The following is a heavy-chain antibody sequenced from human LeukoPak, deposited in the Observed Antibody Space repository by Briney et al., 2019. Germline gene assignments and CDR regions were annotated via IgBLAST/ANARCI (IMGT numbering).Heavy chain of an antibody. Sequence: FAGSGCGSSWVRHPPRKGLEWVSAISGSGGSTYYADSVKGRFTISRENSKNTLYLQMDSLRAEDTAVYYCAKDRGDYYDSSGLDYWGQGTLVTVSS. V-gene: IGHV3-23*01. CDR3: AKDRGDYYDSSGLDY. CDR2: ISGSGGST. J-gene: IGHJ4*02. D-gene: IGHD3-22*01. CDR1: FAGSGCG.